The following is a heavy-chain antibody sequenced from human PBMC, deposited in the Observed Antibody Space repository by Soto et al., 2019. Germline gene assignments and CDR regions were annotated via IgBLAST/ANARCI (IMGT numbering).Heavy chain of an antibody. Sequence: LRLSCAASGFTFSSYAMTWVRQAPGKGLEWVSVISGGGGSTYYADSVKGRFTISRDNSKNTLFLQMNSLRAEDTAAYYCAKQKTNSANSYYHGMDVWGQGTTVTVSS. CDR3: AKQKTNSANSYYHGMDV. J-gene: IGHJ6*02. D-gene: IGHD5-18*01. CDR2: ISGGGGST. CDR1: GFTFSSYA. V-gene: IGHV3-23*01.